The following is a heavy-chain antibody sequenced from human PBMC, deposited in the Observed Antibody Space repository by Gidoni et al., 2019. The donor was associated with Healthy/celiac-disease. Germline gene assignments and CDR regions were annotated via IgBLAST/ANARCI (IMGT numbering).Heavy chain of an antibody. J-gene: IGHJ5*02. CDR3: AHSGVVPAAIEMWSNWFDP. Sequence: QITLKESGPTLVKPTQTLTLTCTFSGFSLSTSGVGAGWIRQPPGKALEWLALIYWDDDKRYSPSLKSRLTITKDTSKNQVVLTMTNMDPVDTATYYCAHSGVVPAAIEMWSNWFDPWGQGTLVTVSS. V-gene: IGHV2-5*02. CDR2: IYWDDDK. CDR1: GFSLSTSGVG. D-gene: IGHD2-2*01.